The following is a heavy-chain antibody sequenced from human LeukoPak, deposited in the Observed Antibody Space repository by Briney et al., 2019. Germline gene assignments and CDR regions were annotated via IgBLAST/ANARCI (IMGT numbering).Heavy chain of an antibody. D-gene: IGHD1-26*01. V-gene: IGHV3-11*01. Sequence: GGPLRLSCAASGFNFSDYYMSWIRQAPGKGLEWVSYISSSGNTIYYADSVKGRFTISRDNAENSLYLQMNSLRADDTAVYFCARTVGAGEGFDYWGQGTLVTVSS. CDR2: ISSSGNTI. J-gene: IGHJ4*02. CDR1: GFNFSDYY. CDR3: ARTVGAGEGFDY.